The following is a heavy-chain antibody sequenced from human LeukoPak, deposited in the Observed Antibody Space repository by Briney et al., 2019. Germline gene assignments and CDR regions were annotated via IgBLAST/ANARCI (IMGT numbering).Heavy chain of an antibody. V-gene: IGHV4-4*07. CDR2: IYTSWST. CDR1: GGSISSYY. Sequence: SETLSLTCTGSGGSISSYYWSWIRQPAGKGLEWIGRIYTSWSTNYNPSLKRLVTMAVDTSKNQFSLKPSSVTAADTAVYYCTRARPHGYNTYYFDYWGQGTLVTVSS. D-gene: IGHD5-24*01. J-gene: IGHJ4*02. CDR3: TRARPHGYNTYYFDY.